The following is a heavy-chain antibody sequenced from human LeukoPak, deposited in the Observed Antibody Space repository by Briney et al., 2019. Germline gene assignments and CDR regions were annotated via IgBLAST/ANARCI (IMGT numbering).Heavy chain of an antibody. Sequence: SETLSLTCAVSGFSISSGYYCGRIRQPPGKGLEWIGNIYHDGNTYYNPSLKSRLTVSVDKSQNQFSLTLSSVAAADTAVYFCARLTASRRAFDMWGQGTKVTVSS. CDR3: ARLTASRRAFDM. CDR2: IYHDGNT. D-gene: IGHD2-2*01. J-gene: IGHJ3*02. V-gene: IGHV4-38-2*01. CDR1: GFSISSGYY.